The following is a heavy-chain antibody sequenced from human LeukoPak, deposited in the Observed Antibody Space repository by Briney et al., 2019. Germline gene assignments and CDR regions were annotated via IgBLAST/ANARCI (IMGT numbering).Heavy chain of an antibody. CDR3: ASCYSGYDFGYYYGMDV. J-gene: IGHJ6*02. CDR1: GFTVSSNY. V-gene: IGHV3-66*01. D-gene: IGHD5-12*01. CDR2: IYSGGST. Sequence: GRSLRLSCAASGFTVSSNYMSGVRQAPGEGLEWVSVIYSGGSTYYADSVKGRFTISRDNSKNTLYLQMNSLRAEDTAVYYCASCYSGYDFGYYYGMDVWGQGTTVTVSS.